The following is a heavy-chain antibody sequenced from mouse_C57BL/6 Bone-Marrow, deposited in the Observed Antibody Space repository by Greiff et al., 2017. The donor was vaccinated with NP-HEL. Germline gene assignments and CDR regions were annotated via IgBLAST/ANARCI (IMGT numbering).Heavy chain of an antibody. CDR1: GYTFTSYW. CDR3: TRRSYYDYDWFAY. J-gene: IGHJ3*01. Sequence: VQLKQSGTVLARPGASVKMSCKTSGYTFTSYWMHWVKQRPGQGLEWIGAIYPGNSDTSYNQKFKGKAKLTAVTSASTAYMELSSLTNEDSAVYYCTRRSYYDYDWFAYWGQGTLVTVSA. V-gene: IGHV1-5*01. D-gene: IGHD2-4*01. CDR2: IYPGNSDT.